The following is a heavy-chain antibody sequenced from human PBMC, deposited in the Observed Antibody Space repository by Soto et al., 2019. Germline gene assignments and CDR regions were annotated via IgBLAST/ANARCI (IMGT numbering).Heavy chain of an antibody. CDR1: GGSISSGGYY. CDR3: ARDGGYGSGSYYYAY. J-gene: IGHJ4*02. Sequence: SETLSLTCTVSGGSISSGGYYWSWLRQHPGKGLEWIGYIYYSGSTYYNPSLKSRVTISLDTSKNQFSLKLSSVTAADTAVYYCARDGGYGSGSYYYAYWGQGSLVTVS. CDR2: IYYSGST. D-gene: IGHD3-10*01. V-gene: IGHV4-31*03.